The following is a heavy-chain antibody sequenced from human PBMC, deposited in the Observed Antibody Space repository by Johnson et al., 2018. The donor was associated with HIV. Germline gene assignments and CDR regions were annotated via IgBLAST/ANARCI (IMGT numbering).Heavy chain of an antibody. CDR3: TTDGGLGSFDI. Sequence: VQLVESGGGVVQPGRSLRLSCAASGFTFSSYAMHWVRQAPGKGLEWVAVISYDGSNKYYAAPVKGRFAISRDDSKHMLYLKMNSLKTEDTAVYYCTTDGGLGSFDIWGQGTMVAVSS. V-gene: IGHV3-30*09. CDR1: GFTFSSYA. J-gene: IGHJ3*02. D-gene: IGHD7-27*01. CDR2: ISYDGSNK.